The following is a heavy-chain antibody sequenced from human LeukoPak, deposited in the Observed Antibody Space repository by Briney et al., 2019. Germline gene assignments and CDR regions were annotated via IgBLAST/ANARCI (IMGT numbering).Heavy chain of an antibody. J-gene: IGHJ4*02. CDR1: GFTFSRFG. V-gene: IGHV3-30*02. CDR3: ARDVKYAPLDY. CDR2: IQNDGSDE. D-gene: IGHD2-8*01. Sequence: PGGSLRLSCAPSGFTFSRFGMHWVRQAPGRGLEWVAFIQNDGSDEHYADSVRGRFTISRDNTKDTLYLQMDSLRPEDTAVYYCARDVKYAPLDYWGQGTLVTVSS.